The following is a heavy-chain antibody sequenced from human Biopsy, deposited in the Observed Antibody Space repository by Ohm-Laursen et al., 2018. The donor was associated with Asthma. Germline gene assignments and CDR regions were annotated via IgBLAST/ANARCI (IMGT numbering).Heavy chain of an antibody. J-gene: IGHJ4*02. CDR2: VYYSGST. CDR1: GGYMRSGNYY. V-gene: IGHV4-61*01. CDR3: ARGVDRVTGLLDHFDS. D-gene: IGHD2-21*02. Sequence: GTLSLTCGLSSGSGGYMRSGNYYWGWIRQPPGKGLESIGHVYYSGSTNYNPSLKSRVTISIDASKNQFSLKLTSVTAADTAVYYCARGVDRVTGLLDHFDSWGQGTLVTVSS.